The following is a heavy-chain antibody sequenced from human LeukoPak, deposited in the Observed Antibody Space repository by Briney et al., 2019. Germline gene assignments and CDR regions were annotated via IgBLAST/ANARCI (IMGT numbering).Heavy chain of an antibody. CDR3: AREIYGSGSYFDY. Sequence: SVKVSCKASGYTFTGYYMHWVRQAPGQGLEWMGGIIPIFGTANYAQKFQGRVTITADESTSTAYMELSSLRSEDTAVYYCAREIYGSGSYFDYWGQGTLVTVSS. CDR2: IIPIFGTA. CDR1: GYTFTGYY. V-gene: IGHV1-69*13. D-gene: IGHD3-10*01. J-gene: IGHJ4*02.